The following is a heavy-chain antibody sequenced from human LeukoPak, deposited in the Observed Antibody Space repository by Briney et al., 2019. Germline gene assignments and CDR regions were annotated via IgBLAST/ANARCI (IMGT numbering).Heavy chain of an antibody. J-gene: IGHJ4*02. CDR1: GGSISDYY. D-gene: IGHD6-19*01. Sequence: PSETLSLTCTVSGGSISDYYWNWIRQPPGKGLEWIGYIYYSGSTKYNPSLKSRVTISIDTSKNQFSLKLTSVTAADTAVYYCAKDAVRRGSGWPSHFDYWGQGTLVTVSS. CDR2: IYYSGST. V-gene: IGHV4-59*12. CDR3: AKDAVRRGSGWPSHFDY.